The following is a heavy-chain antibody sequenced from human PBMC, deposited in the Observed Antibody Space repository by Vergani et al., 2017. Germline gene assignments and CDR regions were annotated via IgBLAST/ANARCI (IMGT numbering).Heavy chain of an antibody. J-gene: IGHJ6*02. CDR1: GYTFTSYA. Sequence: QVQLVQSGPELKKPGASVKVSCKASGYTFTSYAMNWVRQAPGQGLEWMGWINTNTGNPTYAQGFTGRFVFSLDTSVSTAYLQISSLKADDTAVYYCARVVVNFYYYGMDVWGQGTTVTVSS. D-gene: IGHD3-22*01. V-gene: IGHV7-4-1*02. CDR3: ARVVVNFYYYGMDV. CDR2: INTNTGNP.